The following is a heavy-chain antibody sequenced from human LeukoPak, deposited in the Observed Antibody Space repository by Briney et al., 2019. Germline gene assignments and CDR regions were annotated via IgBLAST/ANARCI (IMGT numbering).Heavy chain of an antibody. CDR1: GYTFTSYD. CDR2: MNPNSGNT. Sequence: GASVKVSCKASGYTFTSYDINWVRQATGQGLEWMGWMNPNSGNTGYAQKFQGRVTMTRNTSISTAYMELSSLRSEDTAVYYCASNSRLQLNSYYYYYGMDVWGQGTTVTVSS. J-gene: IGHJ6*02. D-gene: IGHD5-24*01. CDR3: ASNSRLQLNSYYYYYGMDV. V-gene: IGHV1-8*01.